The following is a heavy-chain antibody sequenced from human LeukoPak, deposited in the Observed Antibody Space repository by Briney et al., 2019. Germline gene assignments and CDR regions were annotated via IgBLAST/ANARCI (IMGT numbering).Heavy chain of an antibody. CDR3: AREDHSNYNY. V-gene: IGHV3-7*01. CDR1: GFPFSSYW. CDR2: IKQDGGEK. J-gene: IGHJ4*02. Sequence: LPGGSLRLSCAASGFPFSSYWMSWVRQAPGKGLEWVANIKQDGGEKFYEDSVKGRFTISRDNAKNSLYLQMNSLRAEDTAVYYCAREDHSNYNYWGQGTLVTVSS. D-gene: IGHD4-11*01.